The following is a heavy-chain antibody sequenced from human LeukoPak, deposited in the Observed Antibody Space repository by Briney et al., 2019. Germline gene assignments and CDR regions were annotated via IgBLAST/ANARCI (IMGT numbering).Heavy chain of an antibody. CDR3: ARAFYGDLDY. V-gene: IGHV3-48*03. CDR2: ISSGGSTV. Sequence: PGGSLRLSCAASGFTFSSYEINWVRQAPGKGLEWVSYISSGGSTVYYADSVKGRLTIYKDNDKKSLYLQMSGLRAEDTAVYYCARAFYGDLDYWGQGTLVTVSS. J-gene: IGHJ4*02. CDR1: GFTFSSYE. D-gene: IGHD4-17*01.